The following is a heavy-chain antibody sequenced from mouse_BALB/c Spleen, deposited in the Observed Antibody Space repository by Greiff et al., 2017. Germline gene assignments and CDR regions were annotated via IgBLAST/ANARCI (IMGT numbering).Heavy chain of an antibody. J-gene: IGHJ2*01. V-gene: IGHV5-6-4*01. CDR1: GFTFSSYT. CDR3: TRESPPFDY. CDR2: ISSGGSYT. Sequence: EVQRVESGGGLVKPGGSLKLSCAASGFTFSSYTMSWVRQTPEKRLEWVATISSGGSYTYYPDSVKGRFTISRDNAKNTLYLQMSSLKSEDTAMYYCTRESPPFDYWGQGTTLTVSS.